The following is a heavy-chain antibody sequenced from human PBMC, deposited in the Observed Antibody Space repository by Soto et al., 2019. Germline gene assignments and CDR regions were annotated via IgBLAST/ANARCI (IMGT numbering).Heavy chain of an antibody. V-gene: IGHV3-48*03. J-gene: IGHJ4*02. CDR3: ARSHIYDSSGYKPYY. D-gene: IGHD3-22*01. Sequence: PGGSLRLSCAASGFTFSSYEMNWVRQAPGKGLEWVSYISSSGSTIYYADSVKGRFTISRDNAKNSLYLQMNSLRAEDTAVYYCARSHIYDSSGYKPYYWGQGTLVTVSS. CDR2: ISSSGSTI. CDR1: GFTFSSYE.